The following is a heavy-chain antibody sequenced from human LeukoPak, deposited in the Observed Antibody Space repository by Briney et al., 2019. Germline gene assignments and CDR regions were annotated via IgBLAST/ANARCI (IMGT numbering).Heavy chain of an antibody. D-gene: IGHD2-15*01. V-gene: IGHV1-18*01. J-gene: IGHJ5*02. CDR2: ISAYNGNT. Sequence: ASVKVSCKASGYTFTSYGISWVRQAPGQGLEWMGWISAYNGNTNYAQKLQGRVTMTTDTSTSTAYIELRSLRSDDTAVYYCARVPSREVVVAATPRYNWFDPWGQGTLVTVSS. CDR3: ARVPSREVVVAATPRYNWFDP. CDR1: GYTFTSYG.